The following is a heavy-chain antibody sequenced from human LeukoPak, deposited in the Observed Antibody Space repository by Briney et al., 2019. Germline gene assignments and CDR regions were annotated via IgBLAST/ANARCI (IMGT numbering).Heavy chain of an antibody. J-gene: IGHJ4*02. CDR2: IYYRGST. V-gene: IGHV4-61*01. CDR1: GGSVSSGNYY. CDR3: ARGSIY. Sequence: SETLSLTCTVSGGSVSSGNYYWSWIRQPPGKGLEWIGYIYYRGSTNYNPSLMSRVTMSLDTSKNQFSLELSSVTAADTAVYYCARGSIYWGQGTLVTVSS.